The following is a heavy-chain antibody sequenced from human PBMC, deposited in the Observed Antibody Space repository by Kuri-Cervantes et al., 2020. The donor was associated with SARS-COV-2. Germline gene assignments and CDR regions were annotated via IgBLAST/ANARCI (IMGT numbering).Heavy chain of an antibody. D-gene: IGHD5-24*01. CDR1: GFTFKTYG. J-gene: IGHJ4*02. CDR2: TRYDGNNQ. V-gene: IGHV3-30*02. Sequence: GGSLRLSCAASGFTFKTYGMHWVCQAPGKGLEWVAFTRYDGNNQYYGDSVKGRFSISRDNSKNTLYLHMNSLRAEDTAVYYCAKEAVRGDGFFDYWGQGTLVTVSS. CDR3: AKEAVRGDGFFDY.